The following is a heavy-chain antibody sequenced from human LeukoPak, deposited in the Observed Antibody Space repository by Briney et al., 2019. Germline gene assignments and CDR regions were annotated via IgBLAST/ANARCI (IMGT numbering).Heavy chain of an antibody. CDR2: IRGGSDYI. CDR3: ARYRPEGRAVAAAFDY. J-gene: IGHJ4*02. CDR1: GFTFSSYS. D-gene: IGHD6-19*01. V-gene: IGHV3-21*01. Sequence: GGSLRLSCAASGFTFSSYSMNWVRQTPGKGLEWVSLIRGGSDYIYIADSVKGRLSLYRDNAKNSLYMQMNSLRAEDTAVYYCARYRPEGRAVAAAFDYWGQGTLVTVSS.